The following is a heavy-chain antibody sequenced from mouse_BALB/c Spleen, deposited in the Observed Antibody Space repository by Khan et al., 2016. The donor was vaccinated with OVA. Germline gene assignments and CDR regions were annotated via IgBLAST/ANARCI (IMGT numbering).Heavy chain of an antibody. CDR1: GFSLTSYG. D-gene: IGHD1-2*01. CDR3: SRNYCHYVEYFDV. J-gene: IGHJ1*01. V-gene: IGHV2-9*02. Sequence: QVQLKESGPGLVAPSQSLSITCTVSGFSLTSYGVHWVRQPPGKGLEWLGVIWAGGSTNYNSALMSRLSISKDNSKSQVFLKMNSLQTDDTAMYYCSRNYCHYVEYFDVWGAGTTVTVSS. CDR2: IWAGGST.